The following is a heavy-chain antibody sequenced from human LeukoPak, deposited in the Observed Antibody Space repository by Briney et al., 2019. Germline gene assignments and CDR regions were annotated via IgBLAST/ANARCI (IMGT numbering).Heavy chain of an antibody. D-gene: IGHD3-22*01. CDR2: ISYDGSNK. V-gene: IGHV3-30*18. CDR1: GSTFSSYG. Sequence: GGSLRLSCAASGSTFSSYGMHWVRQAPGKGLEWVAVISYDGSNKYYADSVKGRFTISRDNSKNTLYLQMNSLRAEDTAVYYCAKAHYYDSSGYSNDYWGQGTLVTVSS. CDR3: AKAHYYDSSGYSNDY. J-gene: IGHJ4*02.